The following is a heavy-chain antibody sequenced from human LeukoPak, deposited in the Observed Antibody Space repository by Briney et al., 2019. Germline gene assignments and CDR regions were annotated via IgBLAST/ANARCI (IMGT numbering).Heavy chain of an antibody. V-gene: IGHV1-69*05. CDR1: GGTFSSYA. Sequence: GASVKVSCKASGGTFSSYAISWVRQAPGQGLEWMGGIIPIFGTANYAQKFQGRVTITTDESTSTAYMELSSLRSEDTAVYYCARGSGTTRYYYYYMDVWGKGTTVTVSS. CDR2: IIPIFGTA. J-gene: IGHJ6*03. CDR3: ARGSGTTRYYYYYMDV. D-gene: IGHD1-7*01.